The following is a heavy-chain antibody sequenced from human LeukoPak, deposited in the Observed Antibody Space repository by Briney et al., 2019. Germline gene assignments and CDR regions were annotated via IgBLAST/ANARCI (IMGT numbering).Heavy chain of an antibody. D-gene: IGHD3-22*01. J-gene: IGHJ4*02. CDR1: GGTFSSYA. Sequence: SVKVSCKASGGTFSSYAISWVRQAPGQGLEWMGRIIPILGIANYAQKFQGRVTITADKSTSTAYMELSRLRSEDTAVYYCARKPYYYDSSGYIPSLVDWGQGTLVTVSS. CDR3: ARKPYYYDSSGYIPSLVD. CDR2: IIPILGIA. V-gene: IGHV1-69*04.